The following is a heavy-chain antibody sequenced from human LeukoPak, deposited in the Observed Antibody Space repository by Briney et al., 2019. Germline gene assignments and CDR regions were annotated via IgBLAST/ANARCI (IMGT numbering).Heavy chain of an antibody. CDR2: IYPGDSDT. J-gene: IGHJ4*02. CDR3: ARKSAEYSSSNYFDY. V-gene: IGHV5-51*01. Sequence: GESLKISCKGSGYSFTSYWIGWVRQMPGKGLEWMGIIYPGDSDTRYSPSFQGQVTISADKSISTAYLQWSSLKASDTAMYCCARKSAEYSSSNYFDYWGQGTLVTVSS. CDR1: GYSFTSYW. D-gene: IGHD6-6*01.